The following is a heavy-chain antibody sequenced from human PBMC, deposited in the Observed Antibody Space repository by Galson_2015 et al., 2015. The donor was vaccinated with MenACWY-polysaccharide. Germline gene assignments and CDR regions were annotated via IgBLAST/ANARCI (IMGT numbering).Heavy chain of an antibody. D-gene: IGHD3-10*01. CDR3: AKDRIYYSSSWFGAFDS. J-gene: IGHJ4*01. V-gene: IGHV3-30*18. Sequence: SLRLSCAATGLTFSSFAIHWVRQAPGKGLEWVALISYDGNKKFYGDSVKGRFTISRDSSKNTVFLRMDSLTIEDTAVYYCAKDRIYYSSSWFGAFDSWGHGTLVAVSS. CDR2: ISYDGNKK. CDR1: GLTFSSFA.